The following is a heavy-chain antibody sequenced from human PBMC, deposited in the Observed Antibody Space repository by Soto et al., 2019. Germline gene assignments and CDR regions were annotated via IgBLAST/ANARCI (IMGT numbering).Heavy chain of an antibody. CDR2: ISYDGSNK. Sequence: QVQLVESGGGVVQPGRSLRLSCAASGFTFSSYAMHWVRQAPGKGLEWVAVISYDGSNKYYADSVKGRFTISRDNSKNTLYLQMNSLRAEDTAVYYCERVWIVEEIVYYCYGMDVWGQGATVTVSS. V-gene: IGHV3-30-3*01. CDR1: GFTFSSYA. CDR3: ERVWIVEEIVYYCYGMDV. D-gene: IGHD3-22*01. J-gene: IGHJ6*02.